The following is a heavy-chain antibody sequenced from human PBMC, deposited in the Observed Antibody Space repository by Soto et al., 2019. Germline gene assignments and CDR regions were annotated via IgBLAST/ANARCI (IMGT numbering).Heavy chain of an antibody. CDR2: ISGSGGNT. CDR3: AKYRNTASADFDY. Sequence: GSLRLSCAASGFTFNNYPMSWVRQAPGKGLEWISVISGSGGNTYHAVSVRGRFTISRDNSKNTLSLQMSSLRAEDTAVYYCAKYRNTASADFDYWGQGTLVIVSS. CDR1: GFTFNNYP. V-gene: IGHV3-23*01. J-gene: IGHJ4*02. D-gene: IGHD4-4*01.